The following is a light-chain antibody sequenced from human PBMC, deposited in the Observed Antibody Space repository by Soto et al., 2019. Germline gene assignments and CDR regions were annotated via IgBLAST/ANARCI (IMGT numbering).Light chain of an antibody. Sequence: QAVVTLPPSVSGAPGQRVTISCTGSSSNIGSGYDVHWYQQLPGTAPKLLIYGNSNRPSGVPDRFSGSKSGTSASLAITGLQAEDEADYYCQSYDSSLSGWVFGGGTKVTVL. V-gene: IGLV1-40*01. J-gene: IGLJ3*02. CDR1: SSNIGSGYD. CDR2: GNS. CDR3: QSYDSSLSGWV.